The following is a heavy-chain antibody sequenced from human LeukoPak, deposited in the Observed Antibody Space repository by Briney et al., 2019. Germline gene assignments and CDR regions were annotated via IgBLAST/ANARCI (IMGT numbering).Heavy chain of an antibody. CDR3: AINFGIYYYYYGMDV. J-gene: IGHJ6*02. D-gene: IGHD1-14*01. CDR1: GYTFTSYD. CDR2: MNPNSGNT. V-gene: IGHV1-8*01. Sequence: ASVKVSCKASGYTFTSYDINWVRQATGQGLEWMGWMNPNSGNTGYAQKFQGRVTMTRNTSICTAYMELSSLRSEDTAVYYCAINFGIYYYYYGMDVWGQGTTVTVSS.